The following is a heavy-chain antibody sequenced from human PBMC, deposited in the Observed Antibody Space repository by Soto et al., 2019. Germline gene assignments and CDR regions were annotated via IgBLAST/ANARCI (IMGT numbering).Heavy chain of an antibody. CDR1: GYTFTSYA. CDR2: INSGNGNT. CDR3: ARFYGGNHFDY. J-gene: IGHJ4*02. Sequence: ASGKVSCKASGYTFTSYAVHWVRQAPGQRLEWMGWINSGNGNTKYSQKFQGRVTITRDTSASTAYMELSSLRSEDTAVYYCARFYGGNHFDYWGQGTLVTVSS. V-gene: IGHV1-3*01. D-gene: IGHD4-17*01.